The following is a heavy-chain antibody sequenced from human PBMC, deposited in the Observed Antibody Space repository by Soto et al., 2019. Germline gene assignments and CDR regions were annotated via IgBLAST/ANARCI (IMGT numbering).Heavy chain of an antibody. CDR1: GYSFTNYW. CDR2: IYPGDSDT. D-gene: IGHD2-2*01. CDR3: ARRKASSTTSLSFRAGFDY. V-gene: IGHV5-51*01. Sequence: GESLKISCKGSGYSFTNYWIGWVRQMPGKGLGWMGLIYPGDSDTRYSPSFEGQVTISADKSISTAYLQWSGLKASDTAMYYCARRKASSTTSLSFRAGFDYWGQGTLVTVSS. J-gene: IGHJ4*02.